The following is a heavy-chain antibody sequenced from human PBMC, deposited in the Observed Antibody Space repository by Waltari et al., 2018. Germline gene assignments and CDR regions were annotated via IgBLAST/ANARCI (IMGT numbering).Heavy chain of an antibody. CDR3: AKDGFLEYLYSVFDS. V-gene: IGHV3-30*18. D-gene: IGHD3-3*01. Sequence: QVQLVESGGGVVQPGRSLRLSCAASGFTFRSFGMHWVRQAPGKGLESGAVISYDGSKKYDADSVKGRFTISRDNSNDTLYLQMNTLRPEDTAVYYCAKDGFLEYLYSVFDSWGQGTLVSVSS. CDR2: ISYDGSKK. J-gene: IGHJ4*02. CDR1: GFTFRSFG.